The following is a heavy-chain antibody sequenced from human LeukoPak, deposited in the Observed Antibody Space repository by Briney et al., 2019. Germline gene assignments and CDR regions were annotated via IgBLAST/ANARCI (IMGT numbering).Heavy chain of an antibody. CDR3: AKDMGSGWYESYFDY. V-gene: IGHV3-9*03. Sequence: GRSLRLSCAASGFTFDDYAMHWVRQAPGKGLEWVSGISWNSGSIGYADSVKGRFTISRDNAKNSLYLQMNSLRAEDMALYYCAKDMGSGWYESYFDYWGQGTLVTVSS. D-gene: IGHD6-19*01. J-gene: IGHJ4*02. CDR2: ISWNSGSI. CDR1: GFTFDDYA.